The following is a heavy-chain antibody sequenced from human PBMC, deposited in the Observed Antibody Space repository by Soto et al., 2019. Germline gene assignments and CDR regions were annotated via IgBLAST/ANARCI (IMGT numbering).Heavy chain of an antibody. V-gene: IGHV3-48*02. CDR2: ISSSSYTI. Sequence: VSLRLSCTASGFTFNTYNMNWVRQAPGKGLEWVSYISSSSYTIKYADSVEGRFTVSRDNGKKSLYLQMNSLRDEDTAVYFCAREISLSAGSYFDYWGQGTLVTVSS. CDR3: AREISLSAGSYFDY. D-gene: IGHD3-10*01. CDR1: GFTFNTYN. J-gene: IGHJ4*02.